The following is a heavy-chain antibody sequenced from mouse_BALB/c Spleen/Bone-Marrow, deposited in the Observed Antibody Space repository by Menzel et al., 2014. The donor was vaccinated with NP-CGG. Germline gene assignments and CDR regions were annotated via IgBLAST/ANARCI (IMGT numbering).Heavy chain of an antibody. CDR2: INPYNRTI. CDR3: ARIDRGDY. D-gene: IGHD3-1*01. J-gene: IGHJ4*01. CDR1: GYSFSGYC. V-gene: IGHV4-1*02. Sequence: VKLKESGGGLVQPGASLKISCEASGYSFSGYCMSWVRQAHGKKLEWIGVINPYNRTINYTPSLKDKFIISRDNAKNTMYLQMSKVRSEDTALYYCARIDRGDYWGQGTSVAVYS.